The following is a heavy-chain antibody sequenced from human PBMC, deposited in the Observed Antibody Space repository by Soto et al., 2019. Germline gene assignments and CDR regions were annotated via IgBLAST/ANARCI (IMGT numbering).Heavy chain of an antibody. CDR2: ISWNSGSI. D-gene: IGHD3-3*01. V-gene: IGHV3-9*01. CDR1: GFTFDDYA. Sequence: GGSLRLSCAASGFTFDDYAMHWVRQAPGKGLEWVSGISWNSGSIGYADSVKGRFTISRDNAKNSLYLQMNSLRAEDTALYYCALLAGGGYWGQGTLVTVSS. CDR3: ALLAGGGY. J-gene: IGHJ4*02.